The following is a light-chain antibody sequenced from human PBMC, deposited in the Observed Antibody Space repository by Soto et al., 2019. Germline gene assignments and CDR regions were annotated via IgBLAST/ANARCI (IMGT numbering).Light chain of an antibody. V-gene: IGLV2-14*03. CDR3: NSYTSSSTYV. J-gene: IGLJ1*01. CDR1: SCDVGGFNY. CDR2: DVT. Sequence: QPVLTQPASVSGSPGQSITISCTGTSCDVGGFNYVSWYQQHPGKAPKLMIYDVTNRPSGVSYRFSGSKSGNTASLTISGLQAEDEADYYCNSYTSSSTYVFGTGTKVTVL.